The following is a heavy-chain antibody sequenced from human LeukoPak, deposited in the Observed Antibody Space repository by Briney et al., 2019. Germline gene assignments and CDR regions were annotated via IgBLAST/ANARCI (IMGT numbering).Heavy chain of an antibody. CDR1: GGTFSSYA. Sequence: SVKVSCKASGGTFSSYAISWVRQAPGQGLEWMGEIITIFGTANYAQKFQGRVTITTDESTSTAYMELSSLRSEDTAVYYCARDFGDYGDFYFDYWGQGTLVTVSS. CDR2: IITIFGTA. D-gene: IGHD4-17*01. J-gene: IGHJ4*02. V-gene: IGHV1-69*05. CDR3: ARDFGDYGDFYFDY.